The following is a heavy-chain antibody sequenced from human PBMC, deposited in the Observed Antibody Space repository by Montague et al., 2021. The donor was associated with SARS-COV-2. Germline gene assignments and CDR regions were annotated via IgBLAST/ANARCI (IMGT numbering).Heavy chain of an antibody. Sequence: SETLSLTCTVSGGSISSSSYYWGWIRQPPGKGLEWIGSIYYSGSTYYNPSLKSRVTISVDTSKNQFSLKLKSVTAPDTAIYYCATFAVVPFVYFDSWSQGTLVTVSS. D-gene: IGHD2-21*01. V-gene: IGHV4-39*07. CDR1: GGSISSSSYY. CDR2: IYYSGST. J-gene: IGHJ4*02. CDR3: ATFAVVPFVYFDS.